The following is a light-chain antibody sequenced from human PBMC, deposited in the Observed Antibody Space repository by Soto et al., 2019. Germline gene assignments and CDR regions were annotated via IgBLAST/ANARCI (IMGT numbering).Light chain of an antibody. CDR2: GAS. V-gene: IGKV3-20*01. CDR3: QKYGSSLFT. J-gene: IGKJ3*01. Sequence: EIVLTQSPGTLSLSPGERATLSCRASQSVSSSYLAWYQQKPGQAPRLLIYGASSRATGIPDRFSGSGSGTDFTHTISRLEPEDFAVYYCQKYGSSLFTFGPGTKVDIK. CDR1: QSVSSSY.